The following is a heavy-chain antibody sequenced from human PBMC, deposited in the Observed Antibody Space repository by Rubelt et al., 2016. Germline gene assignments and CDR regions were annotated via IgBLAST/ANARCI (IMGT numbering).Heavy chain of an antibody. J-gene: IGHJ4*02. CDR3: AHSLRRVSCRGGNCYYFDY. D-gene: IGHD2-15*01. CDR2: IYWDDDK. V-gene: IGHV2-5*02. CDR1: GFSLSTDGVG. Sequence: QITLKESGPTLVKPTQTLTLTCTFSGFSLSTDGVGVGWIRQPPGKALEWLALIYWDDDKRYSPSLKSRLTITKDISKNQVVLTMTNMDPVDTATYYCAHSLRRVSCRGGNCYYFDYWGQGTLVTVSS.